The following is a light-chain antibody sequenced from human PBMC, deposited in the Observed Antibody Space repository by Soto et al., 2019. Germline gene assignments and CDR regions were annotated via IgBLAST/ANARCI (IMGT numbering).Light chain of an antibody. V-gene: IGKV1-39*01. CDR2: ASS. Sequence: DIQMTQSPSSLSASVGDRVTITCRANYNIRNSLNWYQQKPREASKLLIYASSSLESGVPSRFSGSASGTDFTLTINSLQPEDFATYYCQQSYSTPLTFGQGTKVDIK. CDR1: YNIRNS. CDR3: QQSYSTPLT. J-gene: IGKJ1*01.